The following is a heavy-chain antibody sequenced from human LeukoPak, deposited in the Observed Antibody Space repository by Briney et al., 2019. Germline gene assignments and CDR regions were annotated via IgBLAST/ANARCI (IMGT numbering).Heavy chain of an antibody. CDR1: GYSTTKNYY. CDR3: VRTGGGYTSGWYDRGLYAFDF. V-gene: IGHV4-38-2*01. J-gene: IGHJ3*01. CDR2: LYHFGSP. D-gene: IGHD6-19*01. Sequence: SETLSLTCDVSGYSTTKNYYWGWIRQPPGKGLEWIGSLYHFGSPYYNPSLRSRVTISADTSRNQLSLRLSSVTAADTAVYYCVRTGGGYTSGWYDRGLYAFDFWGHGTKVIVSS.